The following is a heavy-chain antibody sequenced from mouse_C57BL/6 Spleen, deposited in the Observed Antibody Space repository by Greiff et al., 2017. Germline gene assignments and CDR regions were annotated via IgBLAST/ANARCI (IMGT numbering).Heavy chain of an antibody. J-gene: IGHJ2*01. V-gene: IGHV1-55*01. CDR3: ARDDYGRSYLDY. CDR2: IYPGSGST. D-gene: IGHD2-4*01. Sequence: QVQLQQPGAELVKPGASVKMSCKASGYTFTSYWITWVKQRPGQGLEWIGDIYPGSGSTNYNEKFKSKATLTVDTSSSTAYMQLSSLTSEDSAVYYCARDDYGRSYLDYWGQGTTLTVSS. CDR1: GYTFTSYW.